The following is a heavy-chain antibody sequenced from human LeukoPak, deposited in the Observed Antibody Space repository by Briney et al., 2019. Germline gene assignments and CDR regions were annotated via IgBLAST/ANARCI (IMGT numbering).Heavy chain of an antibody. J-gene: IGHJ4*02. CDR1: GFTFNNYG. V-gene: IGHV3-30*18. D-gene: IGHD2-2*01. Sequence: GRSLRLSCAASGFTFNNYGMHWVRQAPGKGLEWVAVVSFNGTNKYYADSVKGRFTISRDNSKNTLYLQMDSLRAEDTAVYYCAKDRIVGYCSGTSCYGVDYRGQGTLVTVSS. CDR3: AKDRIVGYCSGTSCYGVDY. CDR2: VSFNGTNK.